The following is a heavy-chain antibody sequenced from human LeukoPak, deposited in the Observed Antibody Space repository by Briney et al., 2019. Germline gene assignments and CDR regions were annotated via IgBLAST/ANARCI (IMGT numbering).Heavy chain of an antibody. Sequence: ASVKVSCKASGYTFTGYYTHWVRQAPGQGLEWMGWINPNSGGTNYAQKFQGWVTMTRDTSISTAYMELSRLRSDDTAVYYCARGFSSIAARGSWFDPWGQGTLVTVSS. CDR3: ARGFSSIAARGSWFDP. CDR1: GYTFTGYY. V-gene: IGHV1-2*04. D-gene: IGHD6-6*01. CDR2: INPNSGGT. J-gene: IGHJ5*02.